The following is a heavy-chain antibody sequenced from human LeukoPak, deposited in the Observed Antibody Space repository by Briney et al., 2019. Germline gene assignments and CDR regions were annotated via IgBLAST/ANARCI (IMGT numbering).Heavy chain of an antibody. CDR3: ARRGGSGGWGDFDY. CDR2: ISGTGGDT. V-gene: IGHV3-23*01. J-gene: IGHJ4*02. D-gene: IGHD6-19*01. CDR1: GFTVSSYA. Sequence: GGSLRLSCTASGFTVSSYAMNWVRQAPGKGLEWVSTISGTGGDTVYADSVRGRFTISRDNSKNTLYLQMDSLRAEDGARYYCARRGGSGGWGDFDYWGQAILVTVSS.